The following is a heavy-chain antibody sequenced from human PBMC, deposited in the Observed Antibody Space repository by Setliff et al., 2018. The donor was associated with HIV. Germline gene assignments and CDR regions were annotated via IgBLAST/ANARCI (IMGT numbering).Heavy chain of an antibody. CDR1: GGSISSNNW. Sequence: SETLSLTCAVSGGSISSNNWWSWVRQPPGKGLEWIGEIYHSGSTNYNPSLKSRGSISVDASKNQFSVKLSSVTAADTAVYYCARGHCSGTNCYGVDYYGMDVWGQGTTVTVSS. V-gene: IGHV4-4*02. CDR2: IYHSGST. J-gene: IGHJ6*02. CDR3: ARGHCSGTNCYGVDYYGMDV. D-gene: IGHD2-2*01.